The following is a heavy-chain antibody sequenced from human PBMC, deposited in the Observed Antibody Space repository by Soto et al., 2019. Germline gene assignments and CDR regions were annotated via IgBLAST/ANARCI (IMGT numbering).Heavy chain of an antibody. CDR1: GFTFSSYW. CDR2: INSDGSST. CDR3: ARSGATSKRGYYYYGMDV. Sequence: GPLRLSCAASGFTFSSYWMHWVRQAPGKGLVWVSRINSDGSSTSYADSVKGRFTISRDNAKNTLYLQMNSLRAEDTAVYYCARSGATSKRGYYYYGMDVWGQGTTVTVSS. J-gene: IGHJ6*02. D-gene: IGHD5-12*01. V-gene: IGHV3-74*01.